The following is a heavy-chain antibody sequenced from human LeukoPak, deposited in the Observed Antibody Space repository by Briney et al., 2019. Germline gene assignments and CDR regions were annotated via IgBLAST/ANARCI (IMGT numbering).Heavy chain of an antibody. V-gene: IGHV4-61*02. J-gene: IGHJ2*01. CDR2: IYTSGST. CDR1: GGSISSGSYY. CDR3: ARDRKLLRYFDWYFDL. Sequence: PSQTLSLTCTVSGGSISSGSYYWSWIRQPAGKGLEWIGRIYTSGSTNYHPALKSRVTISVDTSKNQFSLKLSSVTAADTAVYYCARDRKLLRYFDWYFDLWGRGTLVTVSS. D-gene: IGHD3-9*01.